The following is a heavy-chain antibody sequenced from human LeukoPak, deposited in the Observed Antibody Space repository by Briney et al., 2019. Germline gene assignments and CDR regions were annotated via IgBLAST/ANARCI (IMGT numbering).Heavy chain of an antibody. D-gene: IGHD6-19*01. J-gene: IGHJ4*02. Sequence: PSETLSLTCTVSGGSISSGSYYWSWIRQPAGKGLEWIGRIYTSGSTNYNPSLKSRVTMSVDTSKNQFSLKLSSVTAADTAVYYCARGGLVSDYWGQGTLVTVSS. CDR2: IYTSGST. CDR3: ARGGLVSDY. CDR1: GGSISSGSYY. V-gene: IGHV4-61*02.